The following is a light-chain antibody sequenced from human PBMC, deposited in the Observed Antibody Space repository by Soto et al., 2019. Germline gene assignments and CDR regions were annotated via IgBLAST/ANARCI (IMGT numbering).Light chain of an antibody. CDR3: QQYDSLPIT. CDR2: DAP. J-gene: IGKJ5*01. Sequence: DIQMTQSPSSLSVSVGDRVTITCQASQDISNFLNWYQQKPGKAPKVLIYDAPTLDTGVPSRFSGGGSGTDFTFSISSLQPEDIATYYCQQYDSLPITFGQGTRLEIK. V-gene: IGKV1-33*01. CDR1: QDISNF.